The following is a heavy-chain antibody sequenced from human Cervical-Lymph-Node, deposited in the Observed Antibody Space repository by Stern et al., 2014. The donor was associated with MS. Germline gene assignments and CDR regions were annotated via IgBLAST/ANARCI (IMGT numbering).Heavy chain of an antibody. V-gene: IGHV2-5*01. CDR3: AHSLDFWSGSHRSRP. Sequence: QVTLKESGPTLVKPTQTLTLTCTFSGFSLRSSGVGVGWIRQPPGKALEWLALIYWSDDKRYSPSLRHRLPVPKDASRNQVVLTMTNVDPMDTATYYCAHSLDFWSGSHRSRPWGQGTLVTVSS. D-gene: IGHD3-3*01. CDR1: GFSLRSSGVG. J-gene: IGHJ5*02. CDR2: IYWSDDK.